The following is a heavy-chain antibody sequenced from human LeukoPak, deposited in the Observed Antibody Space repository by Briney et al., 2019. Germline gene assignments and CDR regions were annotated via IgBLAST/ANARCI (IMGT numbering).Heavy chain of an antibody. CDR2: ISYIGST. V-gene: IGHV4-59*11. J-gene: IGHJ3*02. CDR3: ARDLVTVTKGFDI. D-gene: IGHD4-17*01. Sequence: PSETLSLTCAVSDDSFSSHYWTWIRQPPGKGLEWIGYISYIGSTNYNPSLKSRVSISIDTSKNQFSLKLSSVTAADTAVYFCARDLVTVTKGFDIWGQGTMVSVSS. CDR1: DDSFSSHY.